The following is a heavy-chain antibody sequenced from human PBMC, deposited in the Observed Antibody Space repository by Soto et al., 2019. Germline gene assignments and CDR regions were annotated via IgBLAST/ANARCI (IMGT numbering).Heavy chain of an antibody. V-gene: IGHV4-59*08. J-gene: IGHJ5*02. CDR1: GGSISSYS. Sequence: SETLPLTCTVSGGSISSYSWSWIRQPPGKGLEWIGYIYYSGSTNYNPSLKSRVTISVDTSKNQFSLKLSSVTAADTAVYYCARLLWGYCSSTSCYGWFDPWGQGTLVTVS. CDR3: ARLLWGYCSSTSCYGWFDP. CDR2: IYYSGST. D-gene: IGHD2-2*01.